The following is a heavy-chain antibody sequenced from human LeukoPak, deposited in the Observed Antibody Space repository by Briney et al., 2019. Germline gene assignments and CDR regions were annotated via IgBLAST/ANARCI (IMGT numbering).Heavy chain of an antibody. V-gene: IGHV1-58*02. CDR2: IVVGSGNT. CDR3: AADATGYSSSWYY. Sequence: SVKVSCKASGGTFSSSAMQWVRQARGQRLEWIGWIVVGSGNTNYAQKFQERVTITRDMSTSTAYMELSSLRSEDTAVYYCAADATGYSSSWYYWGQGTLVTVSS. J-gene: IGHJ4*02. CDR1: GGTFSSSA. D-gene: IGHD6-13*01.